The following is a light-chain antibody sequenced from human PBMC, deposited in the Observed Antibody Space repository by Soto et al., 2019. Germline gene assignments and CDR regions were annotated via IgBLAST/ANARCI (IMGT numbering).Light chain of an antibody. CDR1: QSVSSSY. Sequence: EIGLTQSPGTLSLSPGERATLSCRASQSVSSSYLAWYQQKPGQAPRLLIYGASSRATGIPDRFSGSGSGTDFTLTISRLEPEDFAVYYCQQSPGTFGQGTKVDIK. CDR3: QQSPGT. J-gene: IGKJ1*01. CDR2: GAS. V-gene: IGKV3-20*01.